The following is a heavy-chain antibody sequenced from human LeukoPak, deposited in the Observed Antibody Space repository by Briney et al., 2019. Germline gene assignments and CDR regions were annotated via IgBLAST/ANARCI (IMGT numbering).Heavy chain of an antibody. CDR3: ARSGRGTYYYFDL. Sequence: ASVKVSCKASGYTFTGYYMHWVRQAPGQGLEGMGWINPNSGGTNYAQKFQGRVSMTADTSTSTAYMELRSLRSDDPAVYYCARSGRGTYYYFDLWGQGTLVTVSS. V-gene: IGHV1-2*02. CDR2: INPNSGGT. J-gene: IGHJ4*02. CDR1: GYTFTGYY. D-gene: IGHD1-26*01.